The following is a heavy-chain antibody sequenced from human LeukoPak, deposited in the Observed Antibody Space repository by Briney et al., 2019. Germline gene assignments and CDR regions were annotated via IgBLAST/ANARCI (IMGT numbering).Heavy chain of an antibody. CDR2: SNPSGDNR. D-gene: IGHD5-24*01. J-gene: IGHJ4*02. Sequence: ASVSVSSTASGYTFTTYYMHWVRQAPGQGLEWKAISNPSGDNRNYAEKLQGRVTMTRDTPTSTVYMEVSSLRSDDTAVYYCARGRTNGFNTFDYWGPGTLVSVSS. V-gene: IGHV1-46*01. CDR3: ARGRTNGFNTFDY. CDR1: GYTFTTYY.